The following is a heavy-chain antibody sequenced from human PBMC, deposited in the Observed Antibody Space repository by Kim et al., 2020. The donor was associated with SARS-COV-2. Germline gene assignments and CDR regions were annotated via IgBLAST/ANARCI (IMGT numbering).Heavy chain of an antibody. D-gene: IGHD5-18*01. CDR2: ISISGNII. Sequence: GGSLRLSCAASGFTFSSYEINWVRQAPGKGLEWVSYISISGNIIFYADSVKGRLTNSTGNAKNTVYLQMHNLRDEYTAIYYCARGATAMHYWGRGTLVTVS. V-gene: IGHV3-48*03. CDR3: ARGATAMHY. J-gene: IGHJ4*02. CDR1: GFTFSSYE.